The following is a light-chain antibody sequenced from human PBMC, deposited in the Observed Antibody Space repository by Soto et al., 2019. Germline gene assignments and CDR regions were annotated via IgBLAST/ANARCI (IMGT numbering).Light chain of an antibody. CDR2: GNT. CDR3: HYYDTILSGSV. Sequence: QSVLTQPPSVSGAQGQRVTISCTGSSSNIGSSFDVHWYQHLPGTAPKLLIYGNTNRPSGVPDRFSGSKSGNSASLAITGLQAEDEADYYCHYYDTILSGSVFGGGTKLTVL. J-gene: IGLJ2*01. CDR1: SSNIGSSFD. V-gene: IGLV1-40*01.